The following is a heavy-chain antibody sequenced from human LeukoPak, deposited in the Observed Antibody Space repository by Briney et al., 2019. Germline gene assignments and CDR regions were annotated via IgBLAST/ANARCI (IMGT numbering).Heavy chain of an antibody. D-gene: IGHD1-14*01. CDR3: ARPVHSGGVRYPFVV. CDR1: GYSFIRYD. Sequence: GASVKVSCMGSGYSFIRYDISWVRQAPGQGLEWMGWVSPNSGKTGFLPKFQGRIALTTNTPAETAYMEPHSLTSADTALYFCARPVHSGGVRYPFVVWRLGSMLIVSS. J-gene: IGHJ3*01. V-gene: IGHV1-8*01. CDR2: VSPNSGKT.